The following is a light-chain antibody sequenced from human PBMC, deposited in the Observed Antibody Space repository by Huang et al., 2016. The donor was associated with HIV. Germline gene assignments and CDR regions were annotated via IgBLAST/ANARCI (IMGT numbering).Light chain of an antibody. CDR2: LVS. J-gene: IGKJ3*01. Sequence: DIVMTQSPLSLPVTPGEPASISCRSSQSLLHSNGYNYLDWYLQKPGQSPQVLFLLVSNRASGVPDRFRGSGSGTIFTLKISRVEAEDVGVYYCIQSLQTPFTFGPGTKVDIK. CDR3: IQSLQTPFT. V-gene: IGKV2-28*01. CDR1: QSLLHSNGYNY.